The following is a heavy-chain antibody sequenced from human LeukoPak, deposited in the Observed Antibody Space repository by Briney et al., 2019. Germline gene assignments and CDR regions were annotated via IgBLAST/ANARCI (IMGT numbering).Heavy chain of an antibody. Sequence: GGSLRLSCAAFGFTFSSYGMHWVRQAPGKGLEWVAVISYDGSNKQYADSVKGRFTTSRDNSKNTLYLQINSLRAEDTAVYYCATLSGDSHGYDYWGLGTLVTVSS. D-gene: IGHD5-18*01. CDR1: GFTFSSYG. V-gene: IGHV3-30*03. CDR2: ISYDGSNK. CDR3: ATLSGDSHGYDY. J-gene: IGHJ4*02.